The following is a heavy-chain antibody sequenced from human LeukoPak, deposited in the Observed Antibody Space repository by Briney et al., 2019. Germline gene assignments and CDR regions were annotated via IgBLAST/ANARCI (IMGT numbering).Heavy chain of an antibody. Sequence: GGSLRLSCAASGFTFSSYAMSWVRQAPGKGLEWVSAISGSGGSTYYADSVKGRFTISRDNSKNTLYLQMNSLRAEDTAVYYCARAVYYYDSSGYSHYYYYMDVWGKGTTATISS. V-gene: IGHV3-23*01. D-gene: IGHD3-22*01. J-gene: IGHJ6*03. CDR1: GFTFSSYA. CDR2: ISGSGGST. CDR3: ARAVYYYDSSGYSHYYYYMDV.